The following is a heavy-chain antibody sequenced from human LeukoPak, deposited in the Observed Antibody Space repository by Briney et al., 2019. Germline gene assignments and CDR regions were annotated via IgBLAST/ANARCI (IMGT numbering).Heavy chain of an antibody. J-gene: IGHJ4*02. CDR2: ISSSSSTI. Sequence: GGSLRLSCSASGFTFSSYAMSWVRQAPGKGLEWVSSISSSSSTIYYADSVKGRFTISRDNAKNSLYLQMNSLRADDTAVYYCARDLAVVLSDYWGQGTLVTVSS. CDR3: ARDLAVVLSDY. CDR1: GFTFSSYA. V-gene: IGHV3-48*04. D-gene: IGHD3-22*01.